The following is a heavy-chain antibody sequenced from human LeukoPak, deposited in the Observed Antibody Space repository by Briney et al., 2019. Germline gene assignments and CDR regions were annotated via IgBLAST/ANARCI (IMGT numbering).Heavy chain of an antibody. J-gene: IGHJ4*02. CDR1: GFTFSSYS. Sequence: GGSLRLSCAASGFTFSSYSMNWVRQAPGKGLEWVSYISSISGTINYADSVKGRFTISGDNARNSLFLQMNSLRAEDTAVYYCARDHNYAFDYWAQGTLVTVSS. CDR2: ISSISGTI. CDR3: ARDHNYAFDY. D-gene: IGHD5-18*01. V-gene: IGHV3-48*01.